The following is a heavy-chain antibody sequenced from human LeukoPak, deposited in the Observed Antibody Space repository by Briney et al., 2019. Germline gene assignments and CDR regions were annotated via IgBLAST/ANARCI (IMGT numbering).Heavy chain of an antibody. CDR3: ARRQQLAWVDAFDI. CDR2: IYYSGST. J-gene: IGHJ3*02. D-gene: IGHD6-13*01. CDR1: GGSISSYY. Sequence: SETLSLTCTVSGGSISSYYWSWIRQPPGKGLEWIGYIYYSGSTNYNPSLKSRVTISVDTSKSQFSLQLNSVTPEDTAVYYCARRQQLAWVDAFDIWGQGTMVTVSS. V-gene: IGHV4-59*12.